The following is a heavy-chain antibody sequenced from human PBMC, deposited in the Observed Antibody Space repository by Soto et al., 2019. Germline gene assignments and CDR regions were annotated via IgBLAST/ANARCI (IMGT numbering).Heavy chain of an antibody. CDR1: VGSIRSSSYY. D-gene: IGHD1-20*01. J-gene: IGHJ5*02. CDR2: IYHNGNT. V-gene: IGHV4-39*01. Sequence: PSETLSLTCSVSVGSIRSSSYYWGWIRQPPGKGLEWIGSIYHNGNTYYNSSLKSRVTISVDTSKTQFSMKLNSVTAADTAVYYCTRTYNWNDNYFDPWGPGDLVTVSS. CDR3: TRTYNWNDNYFDP.